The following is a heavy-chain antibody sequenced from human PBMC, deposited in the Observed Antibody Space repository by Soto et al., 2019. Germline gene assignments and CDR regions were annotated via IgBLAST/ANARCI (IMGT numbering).Heavy chain of an antibody. CDR3: AGVVGGVIAFDY. J-gene: IGHJ4*02. D-gene: IGHD1-26*01. CDR2: ISSSGSTI. Sequence: QVQLVESGGGLVKPGGSLRLSCAASGFTFSDYYMSWIRQAPGKGLEWVSYISSSGSTIYYAGYVKGRYSISRDNAKNSLYLQMNSLRAEDTAVYYCAGVVGGVIAFDYWGQGTLVTVSS. CDR1: GFTFSDYY. V-gene: IGHV3-11*01.